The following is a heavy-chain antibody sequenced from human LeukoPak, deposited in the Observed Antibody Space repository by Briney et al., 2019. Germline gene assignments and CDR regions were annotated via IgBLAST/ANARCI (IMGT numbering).Heavy chain of an antibody. CDR3: ARDPVGYSGSSYYFDY. D-gene: IGHD5-12*01. J-gene: IGHJ4*02. V-gene: IGHV3-21*01. CDR2: ISSSSSYI. Sequence: GGSVTLSCAASGFTPRSYSMNWARQATGKGLEGLPSISSSSSYIYYADSVKGRFTISRDNAKNSLYLQMNSLRAEDTAVYYCARDPVGYSGSSYYFDYWGQGTLVTVSS. CDR1: GFTPRSYS.